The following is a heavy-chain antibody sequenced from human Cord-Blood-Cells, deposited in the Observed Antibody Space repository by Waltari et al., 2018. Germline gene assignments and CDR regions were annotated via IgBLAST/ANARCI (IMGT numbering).Heavy chain of an antibody. Sequence: QVQLVQSGAEVKKPGASVKVSCKASGYTFPSYGISWVRQAPGHGLEWMGWISAYNGNTNYAQELQGRVTMTTDTCKSTGYIELRSLRSDDTAVYHCARDRGYDFWSGDYGGWFDPWGQGTLVTVAS. D-gene: IGHD3-3*01. CDR2: ISAYNGNT. V-gene: IGHV1-18*04. J-gene: IGHJ5*02. CDR1: GYTFPSYG. CDR3: ARDRGYDFWSGDYGGWFDP.